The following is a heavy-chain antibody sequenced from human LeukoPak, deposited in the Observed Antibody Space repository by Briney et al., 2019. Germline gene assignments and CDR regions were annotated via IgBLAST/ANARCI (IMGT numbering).Heavy chain of an antibody. CDR3: ARQKRGYSYGYTRYYYYMDV. D-gene: IGHD5-18*01. CDR1: GFTFSSYS. Sequence: GGSLRLSCAASGFTFSSYSMNWVRKAPGKGLEWVSSISSISSYIYYADSVKGRFTISIDNAKNSLYLQMNSLRAEDTALYHCARQKRGYSYGYTRYYYYMDVWGKGTTVTISS. J-gene: IGHJ6*03. CDR2: ISSISSYI. V-gene: IGHV3-21*04.